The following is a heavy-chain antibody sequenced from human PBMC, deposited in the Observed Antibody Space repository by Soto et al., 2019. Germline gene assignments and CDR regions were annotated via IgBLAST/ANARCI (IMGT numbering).Heavy chain of an antibody. V-gene: IGHV5-10-1*01. CDR2: IDPSDSYT. D-gene: IGHD1-26*01. CDR1: GYSFTSYW. J-gene: IGHJ6*02. Sequence: RGESLKISCKGSGYSFTSYWISWVRQMPGKGLEWMGRIDPSDSYTNYSPSFQGHVTISADKSISTAYLQWSSLKASDTAMYYRASHNSRDYYYGMDVWGQGTTVTVSS. CDR3: ASHNSRDYYYGMDV.